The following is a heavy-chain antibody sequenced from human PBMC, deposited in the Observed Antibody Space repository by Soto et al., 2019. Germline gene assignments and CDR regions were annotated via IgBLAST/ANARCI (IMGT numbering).Heavy chain of an antibody. CDR3: AAANYTTRVYSSSWAGSYYYYYYMDV. Sequence: AAAKVSCKVSGYTLTQLSMHWVRQAPGKPLEWIGGFDPEHAQTIYAQKFQDRVTMTENTSTDTAYMELSSLTSEDTAVYYCAAANYTTRVYSSSWAGSYYYYYYMDVWGQGTKVTVTS. CDR2: FDPEHAQT. V-gene: IGHV1-24*01. D-gene: IGHD6-13*01. CDR1: GYTLTQLS. J-gene: IGHJ6*02.